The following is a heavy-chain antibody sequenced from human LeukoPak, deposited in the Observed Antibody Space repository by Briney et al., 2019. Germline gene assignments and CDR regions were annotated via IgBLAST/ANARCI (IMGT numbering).Heavy chain of an antibody. CDR3: ARDEGIAAAGTSYYYYMDV. D-gene: IGHD6-13*01. V-gene: IGHV1-2*02. Sequence: ASVKVSCKASGYTFTGYYMHWVRQAPGQGLEWMGWINPNSGGTNYAQKFQGRVTMTRDTSISTAYMELSRLRSDDTAVYYCARDEGIAAAGTSYYYYMDVWGKGTTVTVSS. CDR1: GYTFTGYY. CDR2: INPNSGGT. J-gene: IGHJ6*03.